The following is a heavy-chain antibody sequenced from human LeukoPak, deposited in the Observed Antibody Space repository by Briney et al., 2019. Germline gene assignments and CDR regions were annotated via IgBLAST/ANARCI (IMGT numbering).Heavy chain of an antibody. CDR3: ARGCGGDCYSVVFDY. CDR1: GYTFTSYY. CDR2: INPSGGST. J-gene: IGHJ4*02. D-gene: IGHD2-21*02. Sequence: ASVKVSCKASGYTFTSYYMHWVRQAPGQGLEWMGIINPSGGSTSYAQKFQGRVTMTRDTSTSTVYMELSSLRSEDTAVYYCARGCGGDCYSVVFDYWGQGTLVTVSS. V-gene: IGHV1-46*01.